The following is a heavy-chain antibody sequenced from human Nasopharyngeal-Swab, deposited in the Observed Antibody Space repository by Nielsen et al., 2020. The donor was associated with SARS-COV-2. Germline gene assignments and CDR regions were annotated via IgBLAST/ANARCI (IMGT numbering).Heavy chain of an antibody. CDR3: ARGGAYCGGDCYFRAFDI. V-gene: IGHV3-23*01. Sequence: GESLKISCAASGFTFSSYAMSWVRQAPGKGLEWVAVMSGGGGNTFYADSVKGRFTISRDNSKNTLYLQMNSLRAEDTAVYYCARGGAYCGGDCYFRAFDIWGQGTMVTVSS. D-gene: IGHD2-21*02. J-gene: IGHJ3*02. CDR1: GFTFSSYA. CDR2: MSGGGGNT.